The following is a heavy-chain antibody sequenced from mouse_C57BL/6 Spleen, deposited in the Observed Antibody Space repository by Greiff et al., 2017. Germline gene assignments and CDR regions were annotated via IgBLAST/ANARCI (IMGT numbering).Heavy chain of an antibody. CDR3: TTGAVTDERGAMDY. D-gene: IGHD2-2*01. V-gene: IGHV14-4*01. J-gene: IGHJ4*01. CDR1: GFNIKDDY. Sequence: EVQLVESGAELVRPGASVKLSCTASGFNIKDDYMHWVKQRPEQGLEWIGWIDPENGDTEYASKFQGKATITADTSSNTAYLQLSSLTSEDTAVYYCTTGAVTDERGAMDYWGQGTSVTVSS. CDR2: IDPENGDT.